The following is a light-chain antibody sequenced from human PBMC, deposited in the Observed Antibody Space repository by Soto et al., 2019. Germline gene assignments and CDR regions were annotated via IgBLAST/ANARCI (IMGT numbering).Light chain of an antibody. J-gene: IGKJ2*01. CDR1: QSVRSSQ. CDR2: SAS. CDR3: QQYENSPPYT. Sequence: EIVLTQSPATLSLSPGERVTLSCRASQSVRSSQFAWYQHKPGQAPRLLIYSASTRATGIPDRFSGSGSGTDFTLSISRLEPEDFAVYYCQQYENSPPYTFGQGTKLEI. V-gene: IGKV3-20*01.